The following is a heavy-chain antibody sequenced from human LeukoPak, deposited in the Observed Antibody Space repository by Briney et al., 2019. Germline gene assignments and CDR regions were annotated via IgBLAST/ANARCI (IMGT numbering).Heavy chain of an antibody. D-gene: IGHD6-13*01. J-gene: IGHJ5*02. CDR2: IYHSGST. CDR1: GGSISSSNW. V-gene: IGHV4-4*02. CDR3: ARDVLGIAAAGKRFVP. Sequence: SETLSLTCAVSGGSISSSNWWSWVRQPPGKGLEWIGEIYHSGSTNYNPSLKSRVTISVDKSKNQFSLKLSSVTAADTAVYYCARDVLGIAAAGKRFVPWGQGTLVTVSS.